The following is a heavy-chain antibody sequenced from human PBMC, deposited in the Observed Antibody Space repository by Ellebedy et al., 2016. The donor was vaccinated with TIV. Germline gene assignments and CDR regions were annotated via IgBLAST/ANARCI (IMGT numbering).Heavy chain of an antibody. CDR1: GFTFSPYV. J-gene: IGHJ3*01. CDR3: AKNGRPGAFDL. CDR2: ISSSGINT. Sequence: GESLKISCAASGFTFSPYVMSWVRQAPGKGLEWVSGISSSGINTYYADSVKGRFTTSRDNSNDTVYLELKSLRAEDTAVYYCAKNGRPGAFDLWGQGTIVIVSS. V-gene: IGHV3-23*01.